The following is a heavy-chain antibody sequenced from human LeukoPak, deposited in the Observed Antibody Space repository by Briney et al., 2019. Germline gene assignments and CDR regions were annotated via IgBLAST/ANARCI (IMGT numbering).Heavy chain of an antibody. J-gene: IGHJ4*02. V-gene: IGHV3-21*01. D-gene: IGHD3-22*01. CDR3: ARDTFYYDSSGLDY. CDR2: ISSSTSYI. Sequence: PGGSLRLSCAASGFTFSSYSINWVRQAPGKGLEWVSSISSSTSYIYYADSVKGRFTISRDNAKNSLYLQMNSLRAEDTAVYYCARDTFYYDSSGLDYWGQGTLVTVSS. CDR1: GFTFSSYS.